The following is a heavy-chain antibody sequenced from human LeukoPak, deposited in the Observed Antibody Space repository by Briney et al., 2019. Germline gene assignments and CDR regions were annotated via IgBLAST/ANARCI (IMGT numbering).Heavy chain of an antibody. CDR3: ARMDYDILTGYYPFDY. V-gene: IGHV4-39*07. D-gene: IGHD3-9*01. CDR2: IYYSGST. CDR1: GGSISSSSYY. Sequence: PSETLSLTCTVSGGSISSSSYYWGWIRQPPGKELEWTGSIYYSGSTYYNPSLKSRVTISVDTSKNQFSLKLSSVTAADTAVYYCARMDYDILTGYYPFDYWGQGTLVTVSS. J-gene: IGHJ4*02.